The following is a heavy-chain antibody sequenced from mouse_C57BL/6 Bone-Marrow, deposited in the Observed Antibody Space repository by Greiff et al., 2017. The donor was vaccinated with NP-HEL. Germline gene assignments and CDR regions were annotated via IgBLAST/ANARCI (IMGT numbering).Heavy chain of an antibody. V-gene: IGHV1-81*01. Sequence: QVQLQQSGAELARPGASVKLSCKASGYTFTSYGISWVKQRTGQGLEWIGEIYPRSGNTYYNEKFKGKATLTADKSSSTAYMELRSLTSEDSAVYFCARSRSYYYGSRYAMDYWGQGTSVTVSS. D-gene: IGHD1-1*01. CDR1: GYTFTSYG. J-gene: IGHJ4*01. CDR3: ARSRSYYYGSRYAMDY. CDR2: IYPRSGNT.